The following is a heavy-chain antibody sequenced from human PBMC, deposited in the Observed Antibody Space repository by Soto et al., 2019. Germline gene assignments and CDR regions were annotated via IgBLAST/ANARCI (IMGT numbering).Heavy chain of an antibody. J-gene: IGHJ4*02. D-gene: IGHD6-19*01. CDR3: VEYIDERYSSCLDY. CDR2: ISSNGGST. V-gene: IGHV3-64D*06. CDR1: GFTFSIYA. Sequence: VSLRPSRSASGFTFSIYAMHWVRQAPGKGLEYVSAISSNGGSTYYADSVKCRFTISRDNSKNTLYLQMSSLRAEDTAVYYCVEYIDERYSSCLDYWGQGTLVTVSS.